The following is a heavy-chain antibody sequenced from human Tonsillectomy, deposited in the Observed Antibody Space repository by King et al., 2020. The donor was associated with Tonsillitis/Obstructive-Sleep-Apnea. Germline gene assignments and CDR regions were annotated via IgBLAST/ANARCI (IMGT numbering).Heavy chain of an antibody. CDR3: AKGGGRIAAAGVHHDAFDI. CDR2: ISGSGGST. J-gene: IGHJ3*02. Sequence: DVQLVESGGGLVQPGGSLRLSCAASGFTFSSYAMSWVRQAPGKGLEWVSAISGSGGSTYYADSVKGLFTLSRDNSKNTLYLQMNSLRAEDTAVYYCAKGGGRIAAAGVHHDAFDIWGQGTMVTVSS. CDR1: GFTFSSYA. V-gene: IGHV3-23*04. D-gene: IGHD6-13*01.